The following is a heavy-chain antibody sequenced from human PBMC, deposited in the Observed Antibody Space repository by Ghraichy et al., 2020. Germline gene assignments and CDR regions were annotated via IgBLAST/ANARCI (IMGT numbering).Heavy chain of an antibody. D-gene: IGHD1-20*01. CDR3: ARRDVTVLNFDP. CDR1: GYTFTTSW. J-gene: IGHJ5*02. Sequence: GESLNISCKSSGYTFTTSWIAWVRQMPGKGLELMGIIYPGDSDTRYSPSFQGQVIISADKSINTAYLQWSSLKASDTAMYYCARRDVTVLNFDPWGQGTLVTVSS. CDR2: IYPGDSDT. V-gene: IGHV5-51*01.